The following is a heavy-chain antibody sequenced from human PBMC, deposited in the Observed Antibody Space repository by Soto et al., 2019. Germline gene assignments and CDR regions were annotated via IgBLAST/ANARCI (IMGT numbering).Heavy chain of an antibody. V-gene: IGHV5-51*01. D-gene: IGHD6-13*01. Sequence: GESLKISCKGSGYSFTSYWIGWVRQMPGKGLEWMGIIYPGDSDTRYSPSFQGQVTISADKSISTAYLQWSSLKASDTAMYYCARPEVGQQLGSWAFDIWGQGTMVTVSS. J-gene: IGHJ3*02. CDR1: GYSFTSYW. CDR3: ARPEVGQQLGSWAFDI. CDR2: IYPGDSDT.